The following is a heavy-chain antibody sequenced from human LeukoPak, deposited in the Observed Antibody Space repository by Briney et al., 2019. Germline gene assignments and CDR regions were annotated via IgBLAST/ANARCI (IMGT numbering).Heavy chain of an antibody. V-gene: IGHV3-11*04. CDR3: XXXXXXDXXXXY. J-gene: IGHJ4*02. CDR1: GFTFXDYY. CDR2: ICSSGSTR. Sequence: XXAXGFTFXDYYMSWIRQAPGKGLEWVSYICSSGSTRXYADSVKGRFTISRDKAKNSLYLQMNSLRAEDTAVYYCXXXXXXDXXXXYWGQGXLXTVSS.